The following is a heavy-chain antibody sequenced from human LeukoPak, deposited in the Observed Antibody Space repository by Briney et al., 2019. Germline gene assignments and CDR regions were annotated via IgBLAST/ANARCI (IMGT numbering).Heavy chain of an antibody. CDR1: GFTFSSYA. Sequence: PGGSLRLSCAASGFTFSSYAMHWVRQAPGKGLEWVAVISYDGSNKYYADSVKGRFTISRDNSKNTLYLQMDSLRAEDTAVYYCARGSSSGWSPDYFDYWGQGTLVTVSS. V-gene: IGHV3-30*04. J-gene: IGHJ4*02. CDR2: ISYDGSNK. D-gene: IGHD6-19*01. CDR3: ARGSSSGWSPDYFDY.